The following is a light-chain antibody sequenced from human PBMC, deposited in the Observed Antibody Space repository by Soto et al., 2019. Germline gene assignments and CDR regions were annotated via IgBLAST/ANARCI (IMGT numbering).Light chain of an antibody. Sequence: EIQMTQSPSSLSASVGDRVTITCRASQSISSYLNWYQQKPGKAPKLLIYAASRLQSGVPSRFSGSGSGTDFTLTISSLQPEDFATYYCQQSDSTPGITFGQGTRLEIK. J-gene: IGKJ5*01. CDR1: QSISSY. CDR3: QQSDSTPGIT. V-gene: IGKV1-39*01. CDR2: AAS.